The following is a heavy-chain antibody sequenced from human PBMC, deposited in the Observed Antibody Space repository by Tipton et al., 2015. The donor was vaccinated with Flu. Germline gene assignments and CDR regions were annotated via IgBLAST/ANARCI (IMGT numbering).Heavy chain of an antibody. J-gene: IGHJ5*02. V-gene: IGHV4-39*07. CDR1: GGSINSTTYY. CDR2: VFHSGLT. Sequence: TLSLTCTVSGGSINSTTYYWGWVRQPPGKGLEWIATVFHSGLTYYNPSLKSRVSISIDTSKNQFSLRMNSVTAADSAVYYCARDFHPTSNWCDPWGQGTLVTVSS. CDR3: ARDFHPTSNWCDP.